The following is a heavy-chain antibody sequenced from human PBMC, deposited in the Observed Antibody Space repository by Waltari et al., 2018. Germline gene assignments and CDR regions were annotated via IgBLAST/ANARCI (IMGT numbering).Heavy chain of an antibody. Sequence: QVQLQQWGAGLLKPSATLSLTCDVSGGSLSGYHWTWIRQPPGKGLEWIGEINDSGRTTYNPSLESRVTVSIDTANNQFSLRVRSVTAADTAVYYCARVFGYYYYYMDVWGKGTTVTISS. D-gene: IGHD3-3*01. CDR2: INDSGRT. CDR1: GGSLSGYH. J-gene: IGHJ6*03. CDR3: ARVFGYYYYYMDV. V-gene: IGHV4-34*02.